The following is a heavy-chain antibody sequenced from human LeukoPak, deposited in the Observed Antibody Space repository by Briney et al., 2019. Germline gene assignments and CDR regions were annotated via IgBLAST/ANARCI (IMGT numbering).Heavy chain of an antibody. CDR2: IIPMSGTV. CDR1: GGTFSTFG. V-gene: IGHV1-69*06. CDR3: ARETGYAYGRAPLDY. Sequence: ASVKVSCKAAGGTFSTFGISWVRQAPGQGLKWMGGIIPMSGTVNNGQKFQGRVTITADKSTGTAYMELSSLRSDDTAVYYCARETGYAYGRAPLDYWGQGTLVTVSS. J-gene: IGHJ4*02. D-gene: IGHD5-18*01.